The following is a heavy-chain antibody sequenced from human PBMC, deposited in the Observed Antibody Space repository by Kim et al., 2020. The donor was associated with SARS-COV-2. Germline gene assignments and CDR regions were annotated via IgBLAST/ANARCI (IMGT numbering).Heavy chain of an antibody. Sequence: EKNYAQNIQGRVTIAGDTSTETAYMELSSLGSEDTAVYCCATGEGPPFDYWGQGTLVTVSS. V-gene: IGHV1-24*01. D-gene: IGHD3-16*01. CDR3: ATGEGPPFDY. J-gene: IGHJ4*02. CDR2: EK.